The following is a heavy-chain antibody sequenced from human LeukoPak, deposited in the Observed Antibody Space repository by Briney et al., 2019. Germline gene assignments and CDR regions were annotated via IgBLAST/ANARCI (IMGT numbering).Heavy chain of an antibody. CDR1: GLTVSNNY. Sequence: GGSLRLSCAVSGLTVSNNYMSWVRQAPGKGLEWVSVIYSGGTTYYADSVKGRFTISRDNSKNTLYLHMNSLRAEDTAVYYCARGYSDSSGYYPPPSDYWGQGTLVTVSS. J-gene: IGHJ4*02. V-gene: IGHV3-66*01. CDR2: IYSGGTT. CDR3: ARGYSDSSGYYPPPSDY. D-gene: IGHD3-22*01.